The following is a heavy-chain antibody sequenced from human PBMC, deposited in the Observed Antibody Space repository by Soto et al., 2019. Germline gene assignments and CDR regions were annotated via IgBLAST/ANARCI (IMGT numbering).Heavy chain of an antibody. CDR2: TSFDASEN. CDR1: GFRFSGFA. J-gene: IGHJ4*02. Sequence: QVQLVESGGGVVQPGASLRLSCAASGFRFSGFAMHWVRQAPGKGLEWGAVTSFDASENFYVDSVTGRFCISRDDSHNTVFLQMNGLRPEDTGIYYCARDLGGYVHLWDKSNYWGQGTLVNVSS. D-gene: IGHD5-12*01. CDR3: ARDLGGYVHLWDKSNY. V-gene: IGHV3-30*04.